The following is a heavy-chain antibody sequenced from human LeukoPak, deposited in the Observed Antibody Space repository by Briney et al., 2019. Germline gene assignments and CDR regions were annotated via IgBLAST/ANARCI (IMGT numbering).Heavy chain of an antibody. V-gene: IGHV4-4*02. Sequence: SGTLSLTCAVSGGSITTNWWSWVRQTPGKGLEWIGSMYYSGNTYYNPSLKSRVTISVDTSKNQFSLKLSSVTAADTAVYYCARASDIVVVPAAILGNWFDPWGQGTLVTVSS. D-gene: IGHD2-2*01. CDR3: ARASDIVVVPAAILGNWFDP. CDR1: GGSITTNW. CDR2: MYYSGNT. J-gene: IGHJ5*02.